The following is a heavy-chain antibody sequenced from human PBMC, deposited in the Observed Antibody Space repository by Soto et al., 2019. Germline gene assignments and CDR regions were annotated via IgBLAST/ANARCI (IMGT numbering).Heavy chain of an antibody. J-gene: IGHJ5*02. CDR2: IIPILGIA. Sequence: QVQLVQSGAEVKKPGSSVKVSCKASGGTFSSYTISWVRQAPGQGLEWMGRIIPILGIANYAQKLQGRVTITADKSTSTAYMELSSLRSEDTAGYYCGIIAAAVDPWGQGTLVTVSS. V-gene: IGHV1-69*02. CDR3: GIIAAAVDP. D-gene: IGHD6-13*01. CDR1: GGTFSSYT.